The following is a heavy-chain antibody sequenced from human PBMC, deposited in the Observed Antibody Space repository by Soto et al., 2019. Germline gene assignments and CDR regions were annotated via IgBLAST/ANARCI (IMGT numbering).Heavy chain of an antibody. CDR3: ARDEIGWPHGHDY. CDR1: GYTFTSYY. V-gene: IGHV1-46*01. D-gene: IGHD6-19*01. CDR2: INPSGGST. J-gene: IGHJ4*02. Sequence: QVQLVQSGAEVKKPGASVKVSCKASGYTFTSYYMHWVRQAPGQGLEWMGIINPSGGSTSYAQKSQGRVTMTRDTSTGTVYMELSSLRSEDTAVDYCARDEIGWPHGHDYWGQGTLVTVSS.